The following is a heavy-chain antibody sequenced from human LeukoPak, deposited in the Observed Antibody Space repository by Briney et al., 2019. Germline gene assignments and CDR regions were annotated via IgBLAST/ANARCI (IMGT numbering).Heavy chain of an antibody. V-gene: IGHV3-33*06. CDR3: AKQDSGYDPFDY. Sequence: PGGSLRLSCAASGFTFSSYGMHWVRQAPGKGLEGVAVIWYDGSNKYYADSVKGRFTISRDNSKNTLYLQMNSLRAEDTAVYYCAKQDSGYDPFDYWGQGTLVTVSS. CDR2: IWYDGSNK. J-gene: IGHJ4*02. D-gene: IGHD5-12*01. CDR1: GFTFSSYG.